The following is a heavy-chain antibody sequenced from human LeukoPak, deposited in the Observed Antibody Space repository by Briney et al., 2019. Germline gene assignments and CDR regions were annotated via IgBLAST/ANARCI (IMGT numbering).Heavy chain of an antibody. CDR3: ARDSCSGGSCYMYNWFDP. J-gene: IGHJ5*02. Sequence: SETLSLTCTVSGGSISSYYWSWIRQPAGKGLEWIGRIYTSGSTNYNPSLKSRVTMSVDTSKDQFSLKLSSVTAADTAVYYCARDSCSGGSCYMYNWFDPWGQGTLVTVSS. CDR1: GGSISSYY. V-gene: IGHV4-4*07. D-gene: IGHD2-15*01. CDR2: IYTSGST.